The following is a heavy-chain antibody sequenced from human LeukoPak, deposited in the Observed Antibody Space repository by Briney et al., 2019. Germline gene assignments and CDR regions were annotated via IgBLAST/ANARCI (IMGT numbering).Heavy chain of an antibody. CDR3: ARGRRTTLNWFDP. D-gene: IGHD4-11*01. CDR1: GGSISTYY. CDR2: IYHSGST. Sequence: SETLSLTRTVSGGSISTYYWNWIRQPPGKGLEWIGYIYHSGSTNYNPSLQSRVTISVDTSKNQFSLKLSSVTAADTAVYYCARGRRTTLNWFDPWGQGTLVTVSS. J-gene: IGHJ5*02. V-gene: IGHV4-59*01.